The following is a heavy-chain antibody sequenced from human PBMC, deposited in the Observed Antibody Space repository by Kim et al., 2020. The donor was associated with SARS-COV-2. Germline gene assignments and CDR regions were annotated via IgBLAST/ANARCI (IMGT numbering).Heavy chain of an antibody. Sequence: SETLSLTCAVYGGSFSGYYWSWIRQPPGKGLEWIGEINHSGSTNYNPSLKSRVTISVDTSKNQFSLKLSSVTAADTAVYYCASCYYDSSGYLDAFDIWGQGTMVTVSS. D-gene: IGHD3-22*01. J-gene: IGHJ3*02. CDR3: ASCYYDSSGYLDAFDI. V-gene: IGHV4-34*01. CDR2: INHSGST. CDR1: GGSFSGYY.